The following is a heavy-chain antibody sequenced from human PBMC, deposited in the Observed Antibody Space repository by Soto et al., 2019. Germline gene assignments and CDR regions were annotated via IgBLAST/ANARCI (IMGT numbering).Heavy chain of an antibody. CDR1: GYTFTRYY. D-gene: IGHD3-22*01. J-gene: IGHJ4*02. Sequence: APVKVSCKAFGYTFTRYYMHWLRQATGQGLEWMGIINPSGGSTSYAQKFQGRVTMTRDTSTSTVYMELSSLRSEDTAVYYCASNPNYYDSSLPPQEGLRDLDYWGQGTLVTVSS. V-gene: IGHV1-46*03. CDR2: INPSGGST. CDR3: ASNPNYYDSSLPPQEGLRDLDY.